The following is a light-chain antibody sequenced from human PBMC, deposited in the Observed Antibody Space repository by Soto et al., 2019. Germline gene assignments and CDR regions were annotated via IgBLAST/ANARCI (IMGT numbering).Light chain of an antibody. Sequence: QPVLTQPPSVSGAPGQRVTISCTGSSSNIGAGYDVHWYQQLPGTAPKLLIYGNSNRPSGVPDRFSGSKSGTSASPASTGLQAEDEADYYCQSYDSGLSVVFGGGTELTVL. J-gene: IGLJ2*01. CDR1: SSNIGAGYD. CDR3: QSYDSGLSVV. CDR2: GNS. V-gene: IGLV1-40*01.